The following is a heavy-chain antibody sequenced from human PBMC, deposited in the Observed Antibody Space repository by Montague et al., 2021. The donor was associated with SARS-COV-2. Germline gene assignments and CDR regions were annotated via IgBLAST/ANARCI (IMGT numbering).Heavy chain of an antibody. CDR1: GDSVWSNTAA. CDR2: TNYRSKWTS. CDR3: VRDTGSAQAGFDA. Sequence: CAISGDSVWSNTAAWNWIRQSPSGGLEWLGRTNYRSKWTSDYATSVEGRISIDPDTSKNQFFLNLRSVTPEDTGVYYCVRDTGSAQAGFDAWGQGTLVTVSS. V-gene: IGHV6-1*01. J-gene: IGHJ4*02. D-gene: IGHD4-17*01.